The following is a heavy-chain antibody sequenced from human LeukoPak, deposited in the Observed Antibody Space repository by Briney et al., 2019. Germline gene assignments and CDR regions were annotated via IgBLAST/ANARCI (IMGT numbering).Heavy chain of an antibody. J-gene: IGHJ4*02. V-gene: IGHV4-39*07. CDR3: ARDIAAAPSTPAPRLYYFDY. Sequence: SSETLSLTCTVSGGSISSSSYYWGWIRQPPGKGLEWIGSIYYSGSTYYNPSLKSRVTISVDTSKNQFSLKLSSVTAADTAVYYCARDIAAAPSTPAPRLYYFDYWGQGTLVTVSS. CDR2: IYYSGST. CDR1: GGSISSSSYY. D-gene: IGHD6-13*01.